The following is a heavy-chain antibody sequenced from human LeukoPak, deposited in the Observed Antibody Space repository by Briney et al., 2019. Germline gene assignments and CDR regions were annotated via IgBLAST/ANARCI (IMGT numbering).Heavy chain of an antibody. V-gene: IGHV5-51*01. J-gene: IGHJ4*02. CDR2: IYPGDSDT. Sequence: KISCTVSGYTFSNYWFGWVRQMPGKGLEWMGIIYPGDSDTRYSPSFQGQVTISADKSISTAYLQWSRLKSSDTAFYYCARFVSANYCFDIWGQGTLVTVSS. CDR1: GYTFSNYW. CDR3: ARFVSANYCFDI. D-gene: IGHD5/OR15-5a*01.